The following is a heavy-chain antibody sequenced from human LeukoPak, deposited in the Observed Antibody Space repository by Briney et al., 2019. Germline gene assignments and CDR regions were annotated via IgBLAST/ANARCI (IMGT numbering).Heavy chain of an antibody. Sequence: GGSLRLSCAASGFTFSNYWMQWVRQAPGKGLEWVANIKQDGSAKYYVDSVKGRFTISKDSAKNSLHLQMNSLRVDDTAVYYCTRGDPDFWGQGTLVTVSS. D-gene: IGHD3-3*01. CDR2: IKQDGSAK. J-gene: IGHJ4*02. V-gene: IGHV3-7*01. CDR3: TRGDPDF. CDR1: GFTFSNYW.